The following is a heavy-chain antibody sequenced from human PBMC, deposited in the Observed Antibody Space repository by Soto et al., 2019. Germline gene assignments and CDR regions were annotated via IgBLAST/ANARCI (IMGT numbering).Heavy chain of an antibody. CDR2: IKSKTDGGTT. CDR1: GFTFSNAW. D-gene: IGHD2-21*01. CDR3: TTLFFCLGECPRNYGMDV. Sequence: GGSLRLSCAASGFTFSNAWMNWVRQAPGKGLEWVGRIKSKTDGGTTDYAAPVKGRFTISRDDSKNTLYLQMNSLKTEDTAVYYCTTLFFCLGECPRNYGMDVWGQGTTVTVSS. V-gene: IGHV3-15*07. J-gene: IGHJ6*02.